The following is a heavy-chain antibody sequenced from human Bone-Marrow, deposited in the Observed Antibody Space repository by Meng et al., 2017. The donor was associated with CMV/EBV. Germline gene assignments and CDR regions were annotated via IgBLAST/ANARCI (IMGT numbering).Heavy chain of an antibody. Sequence: GESLKISCAASGFTFSDYYMSWIRQAPGKGLEWVSYISSSGSTIYYADSVKGRFTISRDNAKNSLYLQMTGLRAEDTAVYYCARGRTNFQHWGQGTLVTVSS. CDR1: GFTFSDYY. J-gene: IGHJ1*01. CDR2: ISSSGSTI. CDR3: ARGRTNFQH. V-gene: IGHV3-11*01.